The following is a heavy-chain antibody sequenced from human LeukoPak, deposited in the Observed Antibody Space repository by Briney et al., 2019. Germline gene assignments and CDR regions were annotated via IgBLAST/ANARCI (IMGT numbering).Heavy chain of an antibody. CDR2: INPSGGST. D-gene: IGHD2-21*02. V-gene: IGHV1-46*01. J-gene: IGHJ3*02. Sequence: RASVKVSCKASGYTFTSYYMHWVRQAPGQGLEWMGIINPSGGSTSYAQKFQGRVTMTRDTSTSTVYMELSSLRSEDTAVYYCAVGLLVTRALNDAFDIWGQGTTVTVSS. CDR3: AVGLLVTRALNDAFDI. CDR1: GYTFTSYY.